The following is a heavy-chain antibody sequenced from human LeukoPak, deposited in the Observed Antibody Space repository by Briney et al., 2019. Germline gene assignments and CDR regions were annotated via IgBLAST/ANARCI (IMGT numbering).Heavy chain of an antibody. CDR3: ARPYSSKGYYFDY. CDR2: ISSSGSTI. D-gene: IGHD6-13*01. CDR1: GFTFSDYY. Sequence: PGGSLRLSCAASGFTFSDYYMRWIRQAPGKGLEWVSYISSSGSTIYYGDSVKGRFTISRDNAKNSLYLQMNCLRAEDTAVYYCARPYSSKGYYFDYWGQGTLVTVSS. J-gene: IGHJ4*02. V-gene: IGHV3-11*04.